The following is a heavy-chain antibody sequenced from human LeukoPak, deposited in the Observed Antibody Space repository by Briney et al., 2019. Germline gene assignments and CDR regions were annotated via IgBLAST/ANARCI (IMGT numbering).Heavy chain of an antibody. D-gene: IGHD3-3*01. CDR3: ARGGGDFWSGYSS. V-gene: IGHV4-34*01. CDR2: INHSGST. Sequence: SETLSLTCAVYGGSFSGYYWSWIRRPPGKGLEWIGEINHSGSTNYNPSLKSRVTISVDTSKNQFSLKLSSVTAADTAVYYCARGGGDFWSGYSSWGQGTLVTVSS. J-gene: IGHJ4*02. CDR1: GGSFSGYY.